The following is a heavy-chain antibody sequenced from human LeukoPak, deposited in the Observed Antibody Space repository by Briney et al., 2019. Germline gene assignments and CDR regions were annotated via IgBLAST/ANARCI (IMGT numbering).Heavy chain of an antibody. Sequence: SETLSLTCTVSGGSISSYYWSWIRQPPGKGLEWIGYIYYSGSTNYNPSLKSRVTISVDTSKNQFSLKLSSVTAADTAVYYCARLGYCSSTSCYPDYWGQGTLVTVSS. D-gene: IGHD2-2*01. J-gene: IGHJ4*02. CDR1: GGSISSYY. CDR2: IYYSGST. CDR3: ARLGYCSSTSCYPDY. V-gene: IGHV4-59*01.